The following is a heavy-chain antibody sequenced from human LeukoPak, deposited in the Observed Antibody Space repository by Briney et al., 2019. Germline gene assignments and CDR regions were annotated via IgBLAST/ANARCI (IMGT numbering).Heavy chain of an antibody. V-gene: IGHV5-51*01. CDR2: INPGDSDT. CDR1: GYSFTSYW. CDR3: ARRMNCSSTSCYRRPFDY. Sequence: PGESLKISCKGSGYSFTSYWIGWVRQMPGKGLEWMGIINPGDSDTRYSPSFQGQVTISADKSISTAYLQWSSLKASDTAMYYCARRMNCSSTSCYRRPFDYWGQGTLVTVSS. D-gene: IGHD2-2*02. J-gene: IGHJ4*02.